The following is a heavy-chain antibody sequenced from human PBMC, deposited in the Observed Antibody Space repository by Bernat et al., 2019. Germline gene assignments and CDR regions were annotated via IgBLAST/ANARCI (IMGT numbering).Heavy chain of an antibody. CDR3: ARAVDTAMVPDAFDI. CDR1: GFTFSSYG. CDR2: IWYDGRNK. J-gene: IGHJ3*02. D-gene: IGHD5-18*01. V-gene: IGHV3-33*01. Sequence: QVQVVESGGGVVQPGRSLRLSCAASGFTFSSYGMFWVRQAPGKGLEWVAVIWYDGRNKYYADSVKGRFTISRDNSKNTLYLQMNSLRSDDTAVYYCARAVDTAMVPDAFDIWGQGTMVTVSS.